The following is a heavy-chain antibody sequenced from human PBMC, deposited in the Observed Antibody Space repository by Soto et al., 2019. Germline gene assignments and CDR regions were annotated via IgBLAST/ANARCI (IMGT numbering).Heavy chain of an antibody. V-gene: IGHV3-33*01. D-gene: IGHD4-17*01. J-gene: IGHJ6*02. CDR2: IWYDGSNK. CDR3: ARSFYGDYDYYGMDV. CDR1: GFTFSSYA. Sequence: QVQLVESGGGAVQPGRSLRLSCAASGFTFSSYALHWVRQAPGKGLEWVALIWYDGSNKYYADSVKGRFTISRDNSKNTLYLQMNSLRAEDTAVYYCARSFYGDYDYYGMDVWGQGTTVTVSS.